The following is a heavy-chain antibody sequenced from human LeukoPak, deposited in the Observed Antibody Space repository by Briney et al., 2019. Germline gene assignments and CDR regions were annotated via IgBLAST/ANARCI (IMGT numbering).Heavy chain of an antibody. Sequence: SETLSLTCTVSGGSISSYYWSWIRQPPGKGLEWIGYIYYSGSTNYNPSLKSRVTISVDTSKNQFSLKLSSVTAADTAVYYCARRPSSDSPPLGYFDYWGQGTLVTVSS. D-gene: IGHD2-21*01. CDR2: IYYSGST. CDR1: GGSISSYY. J-gene: IGHJ4*02. CDR3: ARRPSSDSPPLGYFDY. V-gene: IGHV4-59*08.